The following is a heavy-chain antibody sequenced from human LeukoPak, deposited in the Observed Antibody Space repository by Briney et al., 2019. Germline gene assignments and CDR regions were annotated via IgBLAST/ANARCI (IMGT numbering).Heavy chain of an antibody. CDR2: IYSGGST. J-gene: IGHJ3*02. CDR3: ARERDEDAFDI. CDR1: GFTFSSYS. Sequence: GGSLRLSCAASGFTFSSYSMSWVRQAPGKGLEWVSVIYSGGSTYYADSVKGRFTISRDNSKSTLYLQMNSLRAEDTAVYYCARERDEDAFDIWGQGTMVTVSS. D-gene: IGHD2-21*02. V-gene: IGHV3-53*01.